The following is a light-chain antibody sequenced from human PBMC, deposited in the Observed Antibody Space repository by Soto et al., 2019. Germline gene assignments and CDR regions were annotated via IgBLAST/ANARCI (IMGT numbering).Light chain of an antibody. Sequence: DIQMTQSPSTVSASVGDRVTITCRARQSLTTWLAWFQQKPGQVPKLLIYDASSLESGVPSRFSGSGSGTEFTLTISSLQTDDLATYYCQHYNSYSEAVGQGNKGDIK. CDR2: DAS. CDR1: QSLTTW. V-gene: IGKV1-5*01. J-gene: IGKJ1*01. CDR3: QHYNSYSEA.